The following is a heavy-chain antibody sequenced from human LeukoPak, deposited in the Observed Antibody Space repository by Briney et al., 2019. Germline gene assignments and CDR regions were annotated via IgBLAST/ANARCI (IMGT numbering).Heavy chain of an antibody. CDR2: ISWNSGSI. Sequence: GGSLRLSCAASGFTFDDYAMHWVRQAPGKGLEWVSGISWNSGSIGYADSVKGRFTISRDNAKNSLYLQMNSLRAEDTAVYYCAREETTVVTLGDWGQGTLVTVSS. J-gene: IGHJ4*02. CDR1: GFTFDDYA. D-gene: IGHD4-23*01. CDR3: AREETTVVTLGD. V-gene: IGHV3-9*01.